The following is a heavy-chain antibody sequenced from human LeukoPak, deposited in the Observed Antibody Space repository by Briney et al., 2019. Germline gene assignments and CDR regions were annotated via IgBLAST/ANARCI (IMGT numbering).Heavy chain of an antibody. CDR2: IIPIFGTA. CDR3: ARDTGLTGIVGASHFDY. D-gene: IGHD1-26*01. J-gene: IGHJ4*02. Sequence: ASVKVSCKASGGTFSSYAISWVRQAPGQGLEWMGGIIPIFGTANYAQKFQGRVTITADESTSTAYMELSSLRSEDTAVYYCARDTGLTGIVGASHFDYWGQGTLVTVSS. CDR1: GGTFSSYA. V-gene: IGHV1-69*13.